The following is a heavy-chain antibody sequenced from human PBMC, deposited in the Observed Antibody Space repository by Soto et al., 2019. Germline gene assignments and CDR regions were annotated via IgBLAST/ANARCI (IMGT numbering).Heavy chain of an antibody. D-gene: IGHD2-2*01. CDR3: ARDKVGCSSTSCPYYHYGMDV. J-gene: IGHJ6*02. Sequence: SVKVSCKASGGTFSSYAISWVRQAPGQGLEWMGGIIPIFGTANYAQKFQGRVTITADESTSTAYMELSSLRSEDTAVYYCARDKVGCSSTSCPYYHYGMDVWGQGTTVTVSS. CDR2: IIPIFGTA. CDR1: GGTFSSYA. V-gene: IGHV1-69*13.